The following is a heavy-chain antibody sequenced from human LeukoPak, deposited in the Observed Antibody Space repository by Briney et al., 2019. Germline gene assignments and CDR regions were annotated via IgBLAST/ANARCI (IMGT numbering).Heavy chain of an antibody. CDR3: ARSIVVVAATPVYYFDY. D-gene: IGHD2-15*01. CDR1: GYTFTTYG. V-gene: IGHV1-2*02. CDR2: INPNSGDT. Sequence: ASVKVSCKASGYTFTTYGISWVRQAPGQGLEWMGWINPNSGDTNYAQKFQGRVTMTRDTSISTAYMELSSLRSEDTAVYYCARSIVVVAATPVYYFDYWGQGTLVTVSS. J-gene: IGHJ4*02.